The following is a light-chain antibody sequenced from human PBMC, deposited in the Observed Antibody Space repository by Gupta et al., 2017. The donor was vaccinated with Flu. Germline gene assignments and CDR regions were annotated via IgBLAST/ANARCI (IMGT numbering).Light chain of an antibody. CDR2: GAS. V-gene: IGKV3-15*01. CDR1: QSVRSN. CDR3: QQYNNWPPYT. Sequence: EIVMTQSPVTLSVSPGERATLSCRASQSVRSNLAWYQQKPGQPPRLLIYGASTRATGLPARFSGSGYGTEFTLTISSRQSEDFAVYYCQQYNNWPPYTFGQGTKMEIK. J-gene: IGKJ2*01.